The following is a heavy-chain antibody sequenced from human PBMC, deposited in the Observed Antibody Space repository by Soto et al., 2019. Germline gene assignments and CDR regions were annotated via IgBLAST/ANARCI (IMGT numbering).Heavy chain of an antibody. V-gene: IGHV4-61*08. CDR2: VYYSGTT. J-gene: IGHJ5*02. CDR1: EDSLDREECY. CDR3: ARDVIAPPNYFGP. D-gene: IGHD4-4*01. Sequence: SLTDTGSEDSLDREECYWRWMPQPPGKGLEWIGYVYYSGTTNYNPFLKSRVTLSLDKSKNQFSLKMNSVTAADTAVYYCARDVIAPPNYFGPRGQRPLVTVYS.